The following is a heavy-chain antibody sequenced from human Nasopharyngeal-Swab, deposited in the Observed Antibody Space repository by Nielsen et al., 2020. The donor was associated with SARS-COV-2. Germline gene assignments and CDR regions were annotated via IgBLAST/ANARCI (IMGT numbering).Heavy chain of an antibody. D-gene: IGHD2-15*01. V-gene: IGHV5-51*01. CDR3: ARQSCSGGTCYSWWYFDL. CDR1: GYSFTNNW. Sequence: GESLKISCKGSGYSFTNNWIGWVRQMPGKGLELMGIIYPGDSDTKYSPSLQGQVTISADKSSSTAYLQWSSLKASDSGMYYCARQSCSGGTCYSWWYFDLWGCGTLVTVSS. CDR2: IYPGDSDT. J-gene: IGHJ2*01.